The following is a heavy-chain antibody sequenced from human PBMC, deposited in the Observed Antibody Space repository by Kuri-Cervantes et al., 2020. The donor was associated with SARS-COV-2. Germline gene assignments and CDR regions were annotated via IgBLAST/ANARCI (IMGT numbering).Heavy chain of an antibody. Sequence: ASVKVSCKASGYTFTSYGISWVRQAPGQGLEWMGWISAYNGNTNYAQKLQGRVTMTTDTSTSTAYMELRSLRSDDTAVYYCARGVPKASYYYDSSDYYDDAFDIWGQGTMVTVSS. CDR1: GYTFTSYG. D-gene: IGHD3-22*01. CDR2: ISAYNGNT. CDR3: ARGVPKASYYYDSSDYYDDAFDI. J-gene: IGHJ3*02. V-gene: IGHV1-18*01.